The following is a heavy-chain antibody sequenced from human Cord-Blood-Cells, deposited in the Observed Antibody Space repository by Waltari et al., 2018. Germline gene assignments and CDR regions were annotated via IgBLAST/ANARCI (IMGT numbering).Heavy chain of an antibody. CDR1: GGTFSSYA. J-gene: IGHJ4*02. Sequence: QVQLVQSGAEVKKHGSSVKVSCKASGGTFSSYAISWVRQAPGQGLEWMGGIIPIFGTANYAQKFQGRVTITADESTSTAYMELSSLRSEDTAVYYCARDGGLWFGELLAYFDYWGQGTLVTVSS. CDR2: IIPIFGTA. CDR3: ARDGGLWFGELLAYFDY. D-gene: IGHD3-10*01. V-gene: IGHV1-69*01.